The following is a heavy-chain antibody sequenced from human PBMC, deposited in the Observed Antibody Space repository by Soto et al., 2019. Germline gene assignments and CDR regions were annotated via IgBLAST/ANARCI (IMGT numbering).Heavy chain of an antibody. CDR2: TYYGSQWYN. D-gene: IGHD6-19*01. Sequence: SQTLSLTCAISGASVSTNTAAWNWIRQSPTRGLEWLGRTYYGSQWYNDYAVSVKSRIAITPDTSKNQFSLHLNSVTPEDAAVYYCAKARNSGVAAVFGMDAWGQGTTVTAP. J-gene: IGHJ6*02. V-gene: IGHV6-1*01. CDR1: GASVSTNTAA. CDR3: AKARNSGVAAVFGMDA.